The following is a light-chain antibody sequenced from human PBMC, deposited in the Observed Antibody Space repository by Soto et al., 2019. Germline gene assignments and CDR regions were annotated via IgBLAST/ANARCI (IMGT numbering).Light chain of an antibody. CDR2: RNN. Sequence: QSVLTQPPSASGTPGQRVTISCSGSSSNIGSNYVYWYHQLPGTAPKLVIYRNNQRPSGVPDRISGSKSGTSASLAISGLRSEDEADYYCAAWDDSLTGSVFGGGTKLTVL. CDR3: AAWDDSLTGSV. J-gene: IGLJ2*01. CDR1: SSNIGSNY. V-gene: IGLV1-47*01.